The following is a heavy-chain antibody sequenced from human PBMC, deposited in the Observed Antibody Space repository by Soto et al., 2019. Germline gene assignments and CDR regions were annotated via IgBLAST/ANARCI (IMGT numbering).Heavy chain of an antibody. J-gene: IGHJ6*02. CDR3: ARELSSSWYGRGDYYGMDV. CDR1: GGYISSYD. V-gene: IGHV4-59*01. D-gene: IGHD6-13*01. CDR2: IYYSGST. Sequence: SVTKSLTCTVAGGYISSYDLSWIRQNTGKGLEWIGYIYYSGSTNYNPSLKSRVTISVDTSKDQFSLKLSSVTAADTAVYYCARELSSSWYGRGDYYGMDVWGQGTTVTVSS.